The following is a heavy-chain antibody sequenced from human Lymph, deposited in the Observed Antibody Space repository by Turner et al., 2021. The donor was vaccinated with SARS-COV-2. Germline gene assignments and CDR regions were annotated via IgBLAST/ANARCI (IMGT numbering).Heavy chain of an antibody. CDR3: AREGYCSTTSCYRGQYYYYGMDV. CDR1: GYTFTSYG. Sequence: QVQLVQSGAEVKKPGASVKVSCTAPGYTFTSYGISWVRQAPGQGLGWMGWISAYNGYTNYAQKLQGRVTMTTDTSTSTAYMELRSLRSDDTAVYYCAREGYCSTTSCYRGQYYYYGMDVWGQGTTVTVSS. CDR2: ISAYNGYT. V-gene: IGHV1-18*04. D-gene: IGHD2-2*02. J-gene: IGHJ6*02.